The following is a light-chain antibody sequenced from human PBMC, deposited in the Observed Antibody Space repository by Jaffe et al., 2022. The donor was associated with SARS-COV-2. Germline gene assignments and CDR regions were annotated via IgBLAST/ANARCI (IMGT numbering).Light chain of an antibody. V-gene: IGLV2-11*01. CDR3: CSYAGRYFVV. J-gene: IGLJ2*01. Sequence: QSALTQPRSVSGSPGQSVTISCTGTSSDVGGYHYVSWYQQHPGKVPKVMIYDVSKRPSGVPDRFSGSKSGNTASLTISGLQTEDEADYYCCSYAGRYFVVFGGGTKLTVL. CDR2: DVS. CDR1: SSDVGGYHY.